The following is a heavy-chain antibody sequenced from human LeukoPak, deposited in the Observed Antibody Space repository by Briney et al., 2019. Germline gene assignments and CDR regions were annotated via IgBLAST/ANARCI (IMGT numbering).Heavy chain of an antibody. Sequence: PGRSLRLSCAASGFTFSSYGMHWVRQAPGKGLEWVAVISYDGSNKYYADSVKGRFTISRDNSKNTLYLQMNSLRAEDTAVYYCAKDPPGIAAAGTGYFQHWGQGTLVTVSS. V-gene: IGHV3-30*18. CDR2: ISYDGSNK. CDR3: AKDPPGIAAAGTGYFQH. J-gene: IGHJ1*01. CDR1: GFTFSSYG. D-gene: IGHD6-13*01.